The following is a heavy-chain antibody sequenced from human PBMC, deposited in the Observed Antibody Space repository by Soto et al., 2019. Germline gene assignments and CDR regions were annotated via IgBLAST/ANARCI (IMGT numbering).Heavy chain of an antibody. J-gene: IGHJ4*02. CDR2: ISGSGAIT. Sequence: EVQLLESGGGLVQPGGSLRLSCVASGFTFKNYDMRWVRQAPGKGLEWVSGISGSGAITYYADSVRGRFTISRDNYKNTLYLHLNSLGAEDTAIYYCAKDRQFRSYYESAGHYNNWGQGTLVTVSS. D-gene: IGHD3-9*01. CDR1: GFTFKNYD. CDR3: AKDRQFRSYYESAGHYNN. V-gene: IGHV3-23*01.